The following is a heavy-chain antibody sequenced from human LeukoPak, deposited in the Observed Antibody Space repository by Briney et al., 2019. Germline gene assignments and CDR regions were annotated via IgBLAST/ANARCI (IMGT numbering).Heavy chain of an antibody. CDR3: ARHDIAAAGIDY. CDR1: GGSIRSSSFY. V-gene: IGHV4-39*07. CDR2: MYQSGST. J-gene: IGHJ4*02. Sequence: SETLSLTCGVSGGSIRSSSFYWAWIRQPPGKGLEWIGSMYQSGSTYSNPSLRGRVTVSMYTSKNQLSLKLSFVTAADTAMYYCARHDIAAAGIDYWGQGTLVTVSS. D-gene: IGHD6-13*01.